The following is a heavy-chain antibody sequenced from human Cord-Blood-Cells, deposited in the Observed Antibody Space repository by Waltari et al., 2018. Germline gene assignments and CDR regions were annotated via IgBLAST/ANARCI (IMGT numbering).Heavy chain of an antibody. CDR1: GYTFTGYY. D-gene: IGHD4-4*01. CDR2: INPNRGGT. Sequence: QVQLVQSGAEAKTPGASVKVSCKASGYTFTGYYMHRVRQAPGQGLEWMGWINPNRGGTNYAQKFQGRVTMTRDTSISTAYMELSRLRSDDTAVYYCARSTVSYYYYYMDVWGKGTTVTVSS. V-gene: IGHV1-2*02. CDR3: ARSTVSYYYYYMDV. J-gene: IGHJ6*03.